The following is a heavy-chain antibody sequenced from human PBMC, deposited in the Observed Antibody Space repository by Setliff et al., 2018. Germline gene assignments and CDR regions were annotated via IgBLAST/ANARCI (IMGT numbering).Heavy chain of an antibody. V-gene: IGHV4-39*02. Sequence: SETLSLTCTVSGGSISSSSYYWGWIRQPPGKGLEWIGSIYYSGSTYYNPSLKNRVTISVDTSKNQFSLKLSSVTAADTAVYYCARDPLRVVVTSDAFDIWGQGTMVTVSS. J-gene: IGHJ3*02. CDR3: ARDPLRVVVTSDAFDI. CDR1: GGSISSSSYY. CDR2: IYYSGST. D-gene: IGHD3-22*01.